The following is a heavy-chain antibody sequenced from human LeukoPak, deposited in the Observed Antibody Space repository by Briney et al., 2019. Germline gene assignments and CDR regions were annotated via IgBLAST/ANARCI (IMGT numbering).Heavy chain of an antibody. CDR3: ATESYGRHYDD. Sequence: TGGPLRLSCTASGLTFSTSGFNWVRKAPGKGLEWIASIGPTDSDRYHADSIKGRFTISRDNANNFLYLKMNSLRAEDTAVYYCATESYGRHYDDWGQGTLLTAS. CDR2: IGPTDSDR. J-gene: IGHJ4*02. CDR1: GLTFSTSG. V-gene: IGHV3-21*06. D-gene: IGHD3-10*01.